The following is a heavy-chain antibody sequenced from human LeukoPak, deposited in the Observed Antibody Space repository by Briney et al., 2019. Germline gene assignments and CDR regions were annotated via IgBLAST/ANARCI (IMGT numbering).Heavy chain of an antibody. Sequence: GGSLRLSCAASGFTFSSYAMSWVRQAPGKGLEWVSAISGSGGSTYYADSVKGRFTISRDNSKNTLYLQMNSLRAEDTAVYYCTTPYPYYDILTGYRPFDYWGQGTLVTVSS. CDR3: TTPYPYYDILTGYRPFDY. CDR1: GFTFSSYA. D-gene: IGHD3-9*01. V-gene: IGHV3-23*01. J-gene: IGHJ4*02. CDR2: ISGSGGST.